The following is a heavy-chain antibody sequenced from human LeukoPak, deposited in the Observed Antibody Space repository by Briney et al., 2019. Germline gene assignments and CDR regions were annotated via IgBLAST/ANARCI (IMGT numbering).Heavy chain of an antibody. CDR1: GFTLSSYS. V-gene: IGHV3-21*01. D-gene: IGHD2-8*01. J-gene: IGHJ6*03. CDR2: ISGSSSYI. Sequence: GGSLRLSCAASGFTLSSYSMNWVRQAPGKGLEWVSSISGSSSYIYYADSVKGRFTISRDNAKNSLYLQMNSLRAEDTAVYYCARGSPSSMLYYYYMDVWGKGTTVTVSS. CDR3: ARGSPSSMLYYYYMDV.